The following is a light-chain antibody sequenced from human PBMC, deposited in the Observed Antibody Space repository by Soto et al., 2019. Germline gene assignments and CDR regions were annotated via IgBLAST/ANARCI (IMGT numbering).Light chain of an antibody. Sequence: AIRMTHSPSSFSVSTGDRVTITCRASQGISSYLAWYQQKPGKAPKLLIYAAYTLQSGVTARFSGSGSGTEFTLTISSLQPEDFANYYCLQHNSCPLTVGGVTQVEIK. CDR1: QGISSY. J-gene: IGKJ4*01. V-gene: IGKV1-8*01. CDR2: AAY. CDR3: LQHNSCPLT.